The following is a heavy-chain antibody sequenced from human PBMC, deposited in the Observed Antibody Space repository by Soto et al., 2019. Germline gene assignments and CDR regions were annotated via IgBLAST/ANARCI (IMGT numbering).Heavy chain of an antibody. V-gene: IGHV3-74*01. Sequence: EVQLVESGGGLVQPGGSLRLSCEASGFTFSTFWMQLVRQAPGKGLVWVSRINSDVSSTNYADSVKGRVTISRDNAKNTLYLQLNRLRPEDTAVYYCARDFEYWGQGTLVTVSA. J-gene: IGHJ4*02. CDR1: GFTFSTFW. CDR2: INSDVSST. CDR3: ARDFEY.